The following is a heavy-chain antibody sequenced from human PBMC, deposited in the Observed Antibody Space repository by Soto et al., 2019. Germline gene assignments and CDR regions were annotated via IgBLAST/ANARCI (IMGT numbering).Heavy chain of an antibody. V-gene: IGHV2-5*02. D-gene: IGHD3-3*01. CDR3: AHRYYNFWSGYDWFDP. J-gene: IGHJ5*02. CDR2: IYWDDDK. Sequence: EWLALIYWDDDKRYSPSLKSRLTITKDTSKNQVVLTMTNMDPVDTATYYCAHRYYNFWSGYDWFDPWGQGTLVTVSS.